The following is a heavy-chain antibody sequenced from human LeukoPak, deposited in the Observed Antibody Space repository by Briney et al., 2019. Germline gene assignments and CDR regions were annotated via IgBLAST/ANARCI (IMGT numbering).Heavy chain of an antibody. CDR2: IRSTANGYAT. CDR3: TGNYYGSGSYADFDY. CDR1: GFTFSGFA. J-gene: IGHJ4*02. D-gene: IGHD3-10*01. Sequence: GGSLRLSCAASGFTFSGFALHWVRQASGKGLEWVGRIRSTANGYATAYAASVKGRFTISRDDSKNTAYLQMDSLKTEDTAVYYCTGNYYGSGSYADFDYWGQGTLVTVSS. V-gene: IGHV3-73*01.